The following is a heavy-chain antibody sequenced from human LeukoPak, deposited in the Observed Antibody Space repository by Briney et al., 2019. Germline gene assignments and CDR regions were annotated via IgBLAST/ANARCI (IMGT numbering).Heavy chain of an antibody. CDR2: LSGSGGST. CDR1: GFTFSSYA. V-gene: IGHV3-23*01. D-gene: IGHD2-15*01. CDR3: AKLKYCSGWLLDY. J-gene: IGHJ4*02. Sequence: GGSLRLSCAASGFTFSSYAMSWVRQAPGKGLEWVSALSGSGGSTYYADSVKGRFAISRDNSKNTLYLQMNSLRAEDTAVYYCAKLKYCSGWLLDYWGQGTLVTVSS.